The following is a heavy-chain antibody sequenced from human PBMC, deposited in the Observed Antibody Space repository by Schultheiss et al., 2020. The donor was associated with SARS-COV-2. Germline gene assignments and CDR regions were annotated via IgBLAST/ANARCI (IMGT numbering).Heavy chain of an antibody. CDR2: ISGSGGST. CDR3: APDLDSIGFYDVDGMDV. V-gene: IGHV3-23*01. J-gene: IGHJ6*02. Sequence: GGSLRLSCAASGFTFSNYWMSWVRQAPGKGLEWVSAISGSGGSTYYADSVKGRFTISRDNSKNTVSLQMNSLRAEDTAVYYCAPDLDSIGFYDVDGMDVWGQGTTVTVSS. CDR1: GFTFSNYW. D-gene: IGHD3-22*01.